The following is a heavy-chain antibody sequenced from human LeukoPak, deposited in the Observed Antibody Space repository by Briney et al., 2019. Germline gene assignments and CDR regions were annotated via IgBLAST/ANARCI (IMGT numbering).Heavy chain of an antibody. CDR3: ARLVGAGWFDS. CDR2: TYYRSKWSN. J-gene: IGHJ5*01. Sequence: SQTLSPTCAISGDSVSTNSATWTWLRQSPSRGLEWLGRTYYRSKWSNDYAVSMKSRITINPDTSKNQFSLQLNSVTPEDTAVYYCARLVGAGWFDSWGQGTLVTVSS. D-gene: IGHD1-26*01. CDR1: GDSVSTNSAT. V-gene: IGHV6-1*01.